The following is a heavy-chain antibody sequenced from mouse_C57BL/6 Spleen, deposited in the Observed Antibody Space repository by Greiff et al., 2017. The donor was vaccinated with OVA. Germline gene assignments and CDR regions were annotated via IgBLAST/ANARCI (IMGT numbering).Heavy chain of an antibody. CDR3: ARGNWYFDY. CDR2: IDPSDSYT. J-gene: IGHJ2*01. CDR1: GYTFTSYW. Sequence: VKLQQPGAELVMPGASVKLSCKASGYTFTSYWMHWVQQRPGQSLEWIGEIDPSDSYTNYNQKFKGKSTLTVDKSSSTAYMQLSSLTSEDSAVYYCARGNWYFDYWGQGTTLTVSS. D-gene: IGHD2-1*01. V-gene: IGHV1-69*01.